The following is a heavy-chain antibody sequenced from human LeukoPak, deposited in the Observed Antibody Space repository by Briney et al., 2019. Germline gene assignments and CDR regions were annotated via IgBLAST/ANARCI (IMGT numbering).Heavy chain of an antibody. CDR3: ARSRPIVGATIRWFDP. D-gene: IGHD1-26*01. V-gene: IGHV4-31*03. Sequence: SETLSLTCTVSGGSISSGGYYWSWIRQHPGKGLEWIGYIYYSGSTYYNPSLKSRVTISVDTSKNQFSLKLSSVTAEDTAVYYCARSRPIVGATIRWFDPWGQGTLVTVSS. CDR1: GGSISSGGYY. J-gene: IGHJ5*02. CDR2: IYYSGST.